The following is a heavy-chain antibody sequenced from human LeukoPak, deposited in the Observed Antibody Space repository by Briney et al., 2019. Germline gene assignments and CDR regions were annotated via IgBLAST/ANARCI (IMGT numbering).Heavy chain of an antibody. CDR1: GGTFSSYA. V-gene: IGHV1-69*05. J-gene: IGHJ6*03. CDR2: IIPIFGTA. CDR3: ARVKTDTAHYYYYYYMDV. D-gene: IGHD5-18*01. Sequence: SVKVSCKASGGTFSSYAISWVRQAPGQGLKWMGGIIPIFGTANYAQKFQGRVTITTDESTSTAYMELSSLRSEDTAVYYCARVKTDTAHYYYYYYMDVWGKGTTVTVSS.